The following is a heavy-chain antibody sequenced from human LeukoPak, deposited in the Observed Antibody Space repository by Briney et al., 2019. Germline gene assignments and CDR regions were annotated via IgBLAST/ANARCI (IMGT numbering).Heavy chain of an antibody. CDR2: INHSGST. CDR3: ARGLSSGYYYRVYYFDY. V-gene: IGHV4-34*01. D-gene: IGHD3-22*01. J-gene: IGHJ4*02. Sequence: SETLSLTCAVYGGPFSGYYWSWIRQPPGKGLEWIGEINHSGSTNYNPSLKSRVTISVDTSKNQFSLKLSSVTAADTAVYYCARGLSSGYYYRVYYFDYWGQGTLVTVSS. CDR1: GGPFSGYY.